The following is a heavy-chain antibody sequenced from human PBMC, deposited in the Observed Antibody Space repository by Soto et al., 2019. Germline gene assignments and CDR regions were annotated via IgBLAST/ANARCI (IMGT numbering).Heavy chain of an antibody. CDR2: ISTTSFTI. J-gene: IGHJ5*01. V-gene: IGHV3-48*02. CDR1: GFRFSTYD. Sequence: GGSLRLSCAASGFRFSTYDMDWLRQAPGKGPEWIAHISTTSFTIYYADSVKGRFTISRDNARNSLYLEMNSLRDEDKAVYYCARDRCYDGTCYSASDSWGQGTLVTFSS. D-gene: IGHD2-15*01. CDR3: ARDRCYDGTCYSASDS.